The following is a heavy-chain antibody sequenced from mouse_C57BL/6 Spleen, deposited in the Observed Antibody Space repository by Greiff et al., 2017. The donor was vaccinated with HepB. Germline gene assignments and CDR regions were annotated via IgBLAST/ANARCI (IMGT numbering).Heavy chain of an antibody. V-gene: IGHV14-1*01. J-gene: IGHJ3*01. D-gene: IGHD1-1*01. CDR3: TTITTAQGAY. CDR1: GFNIKDYY. Sequence: VHVKQSGAELVRPGASVKLSCTASGFNIKDYYMHWVKQRPEQGLEWIGRVDPEDGDTEYAPKFQGKATMTADTSSNTAYLQLSSLTSEDTAVYYCTTITTAQGAYWGQGTLVTVSA. CDR2: VDPEDGDT.